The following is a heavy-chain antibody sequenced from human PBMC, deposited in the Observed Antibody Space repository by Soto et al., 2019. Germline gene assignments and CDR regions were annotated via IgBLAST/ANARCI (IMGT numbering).Heavy chain of an antibody. CDR3: AKPHYYDSSGYYY. V-gene: IGHV3-30*18. CDR2: ISYDGSNK. CDR1: GFTFSSYG. D-gene: IGHD3-22*01. Sequence: GGSLRLSCAASGFTFSSYGMHWVRQAPGKGLEWVAVISYDGSNKYYADSVKGRFTISRDNSKNTLFLQMNGLIAEDTAVYYCAKPHYYDSSGYYYWGQGTLVTVSS. J-gene: IGHJ4*02.